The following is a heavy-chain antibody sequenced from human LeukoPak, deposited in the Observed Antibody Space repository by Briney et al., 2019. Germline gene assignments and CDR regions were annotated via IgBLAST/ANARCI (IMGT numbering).Heavy chain of an antibody. CDR2: LSSTSTYI. J-gene: IGHJ4*02. V-gene: IGHV3-21*06. CDR1: GFTFSGYS. CDR3: ARVRRRSSAYDYSDY. D-gene: IGHD5-12*01. Sequence: GGSLRLSCAASGFTFSGYSMNWVRQAPGKGLEWVSALSSTSTYIYYVDSVKGRFTISRDNTKNSLYLQMKSLRAEDTAIYFCARVRRRSSAYDYSDYWGQGTLATVSA.